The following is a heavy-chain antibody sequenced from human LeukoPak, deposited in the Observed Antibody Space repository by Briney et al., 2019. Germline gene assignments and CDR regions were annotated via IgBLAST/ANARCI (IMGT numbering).Heavy chain of an antibody. CDR2: IKQDGSEK. CDR3: ARVRSGSYYVFDS. Sequence: PGGSLRLSCAASGFTFSSYWMTWVRQAPEKGLEWVANIKQDGSEKYYVDSVKGRFTISRDNAKISLFLQMNNLRAEDTAVYYCARVRSGSYYVFDSWGQGTLVTVSS. V-gene: IGHV3-7*01. J-gene: IGHJ4*02. D-gene: IGHD1-26*01. CDR1: GFTFSSYW.